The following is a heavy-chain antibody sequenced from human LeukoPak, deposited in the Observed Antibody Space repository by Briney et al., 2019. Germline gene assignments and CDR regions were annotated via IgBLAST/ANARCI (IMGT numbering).Heavy chain of an antibody. Sequence: PGGSLRLSCAASGFTFSNYGMHWVRQAPGKGLEWVAFISYDGSYKYYADSVKGRFTISRDNSKNTLYLQMNSLRAEDTAVYYCARNYVWRINYYYYYMDVWGKGTTVTVSS. CDR1: GFTFSNYG. V-gene: IGHV3-30*03. CDR2: ISYDGSYK. D-gene: IGHD3-16*01. J-gene: IGHJ6*03. CDR3: ARNYVWRINYYYYYMDV.